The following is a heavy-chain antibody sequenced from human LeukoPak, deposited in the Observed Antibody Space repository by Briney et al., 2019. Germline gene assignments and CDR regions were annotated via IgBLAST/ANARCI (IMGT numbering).Heavy chain of an antibody. V-gene: IGHV3-53*04. Sequence: PGGSLRLSCAASGFTVSSNYMSWVRQTPGKGLEWVSVIYSGGSTYYADSVKGRFTISRHNSKNTLYLQMNSLRAEDTAVYYCARGVPYAFRNWGQGTLVTVSS. CDR3: ARGVPYAFRN. J-gene: IGHJ4*02. CDR2: IYSGGST. D-gene: IGHD2-8*01. CDR1: GFTVSSNY.